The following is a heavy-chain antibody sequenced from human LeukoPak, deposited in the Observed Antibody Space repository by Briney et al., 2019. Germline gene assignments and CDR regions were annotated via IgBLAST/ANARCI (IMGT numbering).Heavy chain of an antibody. D-gene: IGHD2-2*02. CDR1: GFTFSSYS. Sequence: GGSLRLSCAASGFTFSSYSMNWVRQAPGKGLEWVSSISSSSSYIYYADSVKGRFTISRDNAKNSLYLQMNSLRAEDTAVYYCARVGDSGYCSSTSCYTDYWGQGTLDTASS. CDR2: ISSSSSYI. J-gene: IGHJ4*02. V-gene: IGHV3-21*01. CDR3: ARVGDSGYCSSTSCYTDY.